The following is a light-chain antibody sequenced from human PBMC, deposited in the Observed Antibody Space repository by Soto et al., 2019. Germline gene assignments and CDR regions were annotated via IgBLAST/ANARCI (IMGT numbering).Light chain of an antibody. Sequence: QSVLTQPPSVSGDPGQRVTISCTGSSSDIGAGFDVHWYQHLPGTAPKLLIYRNTNRPSGVPGRLSGSKSGTSASLIITGDQAEDEAHYSCQSYENSRTGFYVFGTGTKLTVL. J-gene: IGLJ1*01. CDR3: QSYENSRTGFYV. V-gene: IGLV1-40*01. CDR1: SSDIGAGFD. CDR2: RNT.